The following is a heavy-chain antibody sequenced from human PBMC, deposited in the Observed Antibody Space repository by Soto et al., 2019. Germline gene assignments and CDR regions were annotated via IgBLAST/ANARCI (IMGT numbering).Heavy chain of an antibody. D-gene: IGHD3-22*01. Sequence: SETLSLSCAVYGGSFSGYYWSWIRQPPGKGLEWIWEINHSGSTNYNPSLKSRVTISVDTSKNQFSLKLSSVTAADTAVYYCARGLYDSSGYYLPRPIPAFDYWGQGTLVTVSS. CDR2: INHSGST. J-gene: IGHJ4*02. CDR1: GGSFSGYY. CDR3: ARGLYDSSGYYLPRPIPAFDY. V-gene: IGHV4-34*01.